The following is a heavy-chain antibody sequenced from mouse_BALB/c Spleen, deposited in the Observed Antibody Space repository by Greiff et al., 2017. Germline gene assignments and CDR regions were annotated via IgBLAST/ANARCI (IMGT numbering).Heavy chain of an antibody. CDR1: GYTFTSYW. D-gene: IGHD1-1*01. Sequence: QVQLKQSGAELAKPGASVKMSCKASGYTFTSYWMHWVKQRPGQGLEWIGYINPSTGYTEYNQKFKDKATLTADKSSSTAYMQLSSLTSEDSAVYYCAREDYYGGFAYWGQGTLVTVSA. CDR2: INPSTGYT. J-gene: IGHJ3*01. CDR3: AREDYYGGFAY. V-gene: IGHV1-7*01.